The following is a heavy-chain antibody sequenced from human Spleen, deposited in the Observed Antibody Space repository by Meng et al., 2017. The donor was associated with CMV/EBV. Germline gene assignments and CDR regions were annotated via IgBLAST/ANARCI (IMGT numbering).Heavy chain of an antibody. CDR1: GFPVSNNY. Sequence: LSCAASGFPVSNNYMNWVRKPPGKGLEWVALMYSGGNAYYANSVRGRFTISRDSYKNTLFLQMNNLRSDDTAVYYCARDGPGDAGFVRRGQGTLVTVSS. J-gene: IGHJ4*02. V-gene: IGHV3-66*02. CDR2: MYSGGNA. D-gene: IGHD5-24*01. CDR3: ARDGPGDAGFVR.